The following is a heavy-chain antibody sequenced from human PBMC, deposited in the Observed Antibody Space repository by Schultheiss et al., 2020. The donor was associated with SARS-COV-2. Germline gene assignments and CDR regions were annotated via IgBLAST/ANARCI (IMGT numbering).Heavy chain of an antibody. CDR1: GGSISSGGYY. V-gene: IGHV4-31*03. J-gene: IGHJ6*02. D-gene: IGHD4-17*01. Sequence: SETLSLTCTVSGGSISSGGYYWSWIRQHPGKGLEWIGYIYHSGSTNYNPSLKSRVTISVGTSKNQFSLKLTSVTAADTAVYYCARVKIYGDYAVYYYGMDVWGQGTTVTVSS. CDR3: ARVKIYGDYAVYYYGMDV. CDR2: IYHSGST.